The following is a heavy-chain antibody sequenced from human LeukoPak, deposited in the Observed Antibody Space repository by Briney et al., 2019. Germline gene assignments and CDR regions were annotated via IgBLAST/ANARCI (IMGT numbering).Heavy chain of an antibody. CDR1: GVSFSGYY. V-gene: IGHV4-34*01. Sequence: PSETLSLTCAVYGVSFSGYYWSWIRQPPGKGLEWIGEINHSGSTNYNPSLKSRVTISVDTSKNQFSLKLSSVTAADTAVYYCARKSIVLMVYATPGFGMDVWGQGTTVTVSS. J-gene: IGHJ6*02. CDR3: ARKSIVLMVYATPGFGMDV. CDR2: INHSGST. D-gene: IGHD2-8*01.